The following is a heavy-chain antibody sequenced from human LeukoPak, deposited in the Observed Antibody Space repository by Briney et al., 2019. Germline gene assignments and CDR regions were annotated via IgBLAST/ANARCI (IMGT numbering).Heavy chain of an antibody. D-gene: IGHD6-13*01. V-gene: IGHV4-34*01. Sequence: SETLSLTCAVHGGSFSGYYWSWIRQPPGKGLEWIGEINHSGSINYNPSLKSRVTISVDTSKYQFSLKLSSVTAADTAVYYCARGPPQQLVPPYNWFDPWGQGTLVTVSS. J-gene: IGHJ5*02. CDR2: INHSGSI. CDR3: ARGPPQQLVPPYNWFDP. CDR1: GGSFSGYY.